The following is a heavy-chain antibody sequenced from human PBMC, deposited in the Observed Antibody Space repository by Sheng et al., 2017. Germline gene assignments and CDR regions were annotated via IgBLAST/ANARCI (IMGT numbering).Heavy chain of an antibody. J-gene: IGHJ4*02. CDR3: ARDHWNDY. Sequence: EVHLVESGGGLVQPGGSLRLSCAASGITFSGYLLNWVRQSPGKGLEWVANIEPDGSDKYYVDSVKGRFTISRDNARNSLYLEMNNLRVEDTAVYFCARDHWNDYWGQGTLVTV. CDR1: GITFSGYL. D-gene: IGHD1-1*01. CDR2: IEPDGSDK. V-gene: IGHV3-7*01.